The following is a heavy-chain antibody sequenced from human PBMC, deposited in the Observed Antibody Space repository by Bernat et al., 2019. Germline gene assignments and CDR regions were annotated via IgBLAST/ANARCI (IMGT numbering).Heavy chain of an antibody. J-gene: IGHJ6*02. V-gene: IGHV1-18*01. CDR3: ARDVYSSSWSTYYYYGMDV. CDR1: GYTFTSYG. D-gene: IGHD6-13*01. CDR2: ISAYKGNT. Sequence: QVQLVQSGAEVKKPGASVKVSCKASGYTFTSYGISWVRQAPGQGLEWMGWISAYKGNTNYAQKLQGRVTMTTDTSTSTAYMELRSLRSDDTAVYYCARDVYSSSWSTYYYYGMDVWGQGTTVTVSS.